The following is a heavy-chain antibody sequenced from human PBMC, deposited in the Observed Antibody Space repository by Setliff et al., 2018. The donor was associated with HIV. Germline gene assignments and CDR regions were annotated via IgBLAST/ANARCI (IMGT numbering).Heavy chain of an antibody. V-gene: IGHV1-18*01. CDR1: GYTFTSYG. CDR3: ARVVSVGYQNWFDP. D-gene: IGHD1-26*01. J-gene: IGHJ5*02. CDR2: ISAYNGNT. Sequence: ASVKVSCKASGYTFTSYGVSWVRQAPGQGLEWMGWISAYNGNTNYAQKLQGRVTMTTDTSTSTAYMELRSLRSDDTAVYYCARVVSVGYQNWFDPWGQGTLVTVSS.